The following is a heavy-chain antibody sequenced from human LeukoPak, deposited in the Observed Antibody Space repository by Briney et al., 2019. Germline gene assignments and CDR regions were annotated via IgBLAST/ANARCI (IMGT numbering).Heavy chain of an antibody. V-gene: IGHV4-38-2*02. J-gene: IGHJ5*02. CDR1: GYSISSGYY. D-gene: IGHD3-10*01. Sequence: SETLSLTCTVSGYSISSGYYWGWIREPPGRGLEWIGTIYHSGNTYYNPSLKSRVTISVDTSKNQFSLKLTSVTAADTAVYYCARVCSSGSYHHNWFDPWGQGTLVTVSS. CDR3: ARVCSSGSYHHNWFDP. CDR2: IYHSGNT.